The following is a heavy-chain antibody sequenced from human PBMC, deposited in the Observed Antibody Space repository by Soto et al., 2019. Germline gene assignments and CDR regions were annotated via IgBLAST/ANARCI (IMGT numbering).Heavy chain of an antibody. CDR1: GFIFTRYS. CDR3: ARESEDLTSNFDY. V-gene: IGHV3-21*06. Sequence: VGSLRLSCAASGFIFTRYSMNWVRQAPGKGLEWVSSISSTTNYIYYRDSMKGRFTISRDNAKNSLYLEMNSLRAEDTAVYYCARESEDLTSNFDYWGQGTLVTVSS. CDR2: ISSTTNYI. J-gene: IGHJ4*02.